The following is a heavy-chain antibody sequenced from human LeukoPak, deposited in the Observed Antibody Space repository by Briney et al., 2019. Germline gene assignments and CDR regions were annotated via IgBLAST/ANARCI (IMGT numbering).Heavy chain of an antibody. V-gene: IGHV3-23*01. Sequence: GGSLRLSCAASGCTFGSYAMSWVRQAPGKGMEWVSAISGSGGSTYYADSVKGRFTISRDNSKNTLYLQMSSLRAEDTAVYYYAKRPCSTTSCSQRHFDYWGQGTLVTVSS. J-gene: IGHJ4*02. CDR1: GCTFGSYA. CDR2: ISGSGGST. D-gene: IGHD2-2*01. CDR3: AKRPCSTTSCSQRHFDY.